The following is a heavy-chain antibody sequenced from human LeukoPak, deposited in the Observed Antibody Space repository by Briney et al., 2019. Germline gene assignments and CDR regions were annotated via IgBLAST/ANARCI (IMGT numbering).Heavy chain of an antibody. CDR2: IIPIFGTA. V-gene: IGHV1-69*05. Sequence: ASVKVSCNASGGSFSSYAISWVRQAPGPGLEWMGGIIPIFGTANYAQKFHGRVTITTDESTSTASVKLSSLRSEETAVYYCASYNYYDSSDDYWGQGPLVTVFS. D-gene: IGHD3-22*01. CDR1: GGSFSSYA. CDR3: ASYNYYDSSDDY. J-gene: IGHJ4*02.